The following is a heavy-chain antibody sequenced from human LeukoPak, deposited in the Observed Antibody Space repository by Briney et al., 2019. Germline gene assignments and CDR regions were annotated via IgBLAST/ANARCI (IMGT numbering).Heavy chain of an antibody. J-gene: IGHJ4*02. CDR2: IRGSGSYI. D-gene: IGHD6-6*01. CDR1: GFTFSTYS. CDR3: ARVLKDSSSSDYYFDY. V-gene: IGHV3-21*01. Sequence: GSLRLSCAASGFTFSTYSMDWVRQAPGKGLEWVSSIRGSGSYIYYADSVKGRFTISRDNANNSLYLQMNSLRAEDTAVYYCARVLKDSSSSDYYFDYWGQGTLVTVSS.